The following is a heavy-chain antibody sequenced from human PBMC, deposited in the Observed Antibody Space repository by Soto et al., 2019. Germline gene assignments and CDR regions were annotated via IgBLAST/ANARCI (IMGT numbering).Heavy chain of an antibody. V-gene: IGHV1-46*01. CDR3: ARAGYCSGGTCFHGNCDY. CDR2: INPNGGST. D-gene: IGHD2-15*01. J-gene: IGHJ4*02. Sequence: QVQLVQSGAEVKRPGASVKVSCKASGYTFTTYYMHWVRQAPGQGLEWLGIINPNGGSTTYAQKFQGRVTMTRDTSTSTVYLELSSLRSEDTAVYYCARAGYCSGGTCFHGNCDYWGQGTLVPSPQ. CDR1: GYTFTTYY.